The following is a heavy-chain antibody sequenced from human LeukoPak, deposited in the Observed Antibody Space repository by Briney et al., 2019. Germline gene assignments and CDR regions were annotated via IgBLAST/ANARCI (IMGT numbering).Heavy chain of an antibody. Sequence: GGSLRLSCAASGFTFSTFPMSWVRQAPGKGLEWVSSISVSGSTTYYADSVKGRFTISRDNAKNSLYLQMNSLRAEDTAVYYCARGGFDWLLFNYYYYMDVWGKGTTVTISS. D-gene: IGHD3-9*01. CDR3: ARGGFDWLLFNYYYYMDV. V-gene: IGHV3-48*03. J-gene: IGHJ6*03. CDR1: GFTFSTFP. CDR2: ISVSGSTT.